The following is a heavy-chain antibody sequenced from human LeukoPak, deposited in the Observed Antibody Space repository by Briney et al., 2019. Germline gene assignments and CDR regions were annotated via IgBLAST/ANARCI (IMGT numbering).Heavy chain of an antibody. D-gene: IGHD6-19*01. Sequence: ASVKVSCKASGYTFTGYYMHWVRQAPGQGLEWMGWINPNSGGTNYAQKFQGRVTMTRDTSISTAYMELSRLRSEDTAVYYCARDLLSGWHIIGGGYFDYWGQGTLVTVSS. V-gene: IGHV1-2*02. CDR2: INPNSGGT. CDR3: ARDLLSGWHIIGGGYFDY. J-gene: IGHJ4*02. CDR1: GYTFTGYY.